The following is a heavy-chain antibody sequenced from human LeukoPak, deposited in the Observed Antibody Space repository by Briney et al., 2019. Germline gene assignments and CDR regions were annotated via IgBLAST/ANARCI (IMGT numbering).Heavy chain of an antibody. J-gene: IGHJ4*02. CDR2: ISSSGSTI. V-gene: IGHV3-11*04. CDR1: GFTFIDYY. Sequence: GALLLSCAASGFTFIDYYMSWIRQAPGKGLEWVSYISSSGSTIYYADSVKGRFTISRDNAKNSLYLQMNSLRAEDTAVYYCARALGYSSGWPYYFDYWGQGTLVTVSS. D-gene: IGHD6-19*01. CDR3: ARALGYSSGWPYYFDY.